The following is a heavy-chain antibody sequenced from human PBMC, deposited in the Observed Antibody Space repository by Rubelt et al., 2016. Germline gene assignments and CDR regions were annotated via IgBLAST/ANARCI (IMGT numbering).Heavy chain of an antibody. D-gene: IGHD1-14*01. CDR1: GFTFSTYA. CDR3: AKSTSNTITYYFDY. V-gene: IGHV3-23*04. CDR2: ISGSGGAT. Sequence: EVQLVESGGDLVQPGGSLRLSCAASGFTFSTYAMSWFRQSPGKGLEWVSGISGSGGATVDADSVKGRFSVSRNNSEKTLIRQMNGLRAEDTAVYYCAKSTSNTITYYFDYWGQGSLVTVSS. J-gene: IGHJ4*02.